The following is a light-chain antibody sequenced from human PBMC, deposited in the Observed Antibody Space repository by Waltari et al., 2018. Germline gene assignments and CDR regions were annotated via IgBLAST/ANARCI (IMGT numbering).Light chain of an antibody. J-gene: IGKJ2*01. Sequence: IVMTQSPATLSVSPGEGATLSCRASQSVSSNLAWYQHKPGQAPRLLIYCASTRATGIPARFSGSGSGTEFTLTISSLQSEDFAFYYCQQYNNWPPEDTFGQGTKLEIK. V-gene: IGKV3-15*01. CDR2: CAS. CDR1: QSVSSN. CDR3: QQYNNWPPEDT.